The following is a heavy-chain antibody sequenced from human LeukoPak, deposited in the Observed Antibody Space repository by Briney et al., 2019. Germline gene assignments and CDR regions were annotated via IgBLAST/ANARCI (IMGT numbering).Heavy chain of an antibody. CDR2: ISSSSSYI. V-gene: IGHV3-21*01. CDR3: ARGFEYLDPVPFDY. J-gene: IGHJ4*02. Sequence: PGGSLRLSCAASGFTFSSYSMNWVRQAPGKGLEWVSSISSSSSYIYYADSVKGRFTISRDNAKNSLYLQMNSLRAEDTAVYYCARGFEYLDPVPFDYWGQGTLVTVSS. CDR1: GFTFSSYS. D-gene: IGHD2/OR15-2a*01.